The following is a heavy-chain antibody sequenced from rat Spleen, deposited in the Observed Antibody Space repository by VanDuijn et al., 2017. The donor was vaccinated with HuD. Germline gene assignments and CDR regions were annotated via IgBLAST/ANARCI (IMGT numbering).Heavy chain of an antibody. J-gene: IGHJ3*01. CDR2: ISNSGST. CDR1: GYSITSNY. D-gene: IGHD1-2*01. Sequence: EVQLQESGPGLVKPSQSLSLTCSVTGYSITSNYWGWIRKFPGNKMEWIGHISNSGSTSYNPSLKGPISITRDTSKNQFFLQLNSVTTEDTATYYCARYEYYSSPFGYWGQGTLVTVSS. CDR3: ARYEYYSSPFGY. V-gene: IGHV3-1*01.